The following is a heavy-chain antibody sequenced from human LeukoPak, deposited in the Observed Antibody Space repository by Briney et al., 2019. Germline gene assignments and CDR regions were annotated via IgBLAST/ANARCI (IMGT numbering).Heavy chain of an antibody. J-gene: IGHJ3*01. V-gene: IGHV3-23*01. Sequence: GGSLRLSCAASGLTFSSYAMSWVRQAPGKGLEWVAAISGSGGSTYSADSVKGRLTISRDNSRNTLYMQMKSLRVEDTAVYYCAKSQLWFGAAGLDAFDLWGQGTMVTVSS. D-gene: IGHD3-10*01. CDR2: ISGSGGST. CDR1: GLTFSSYA. CDR3: AKSQLWFGAAGLDAFDL.